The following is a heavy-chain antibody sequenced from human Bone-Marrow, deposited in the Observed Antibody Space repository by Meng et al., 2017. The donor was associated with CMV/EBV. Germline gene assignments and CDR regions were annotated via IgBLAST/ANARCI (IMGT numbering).Heavy chain of an antibody. J-gene: IGHJ5*02. CDR3: ERGFRWGMIYTVVRHRWFGP. Sequence: SCGDSWVRQAAGQGLGWMGGKSASSGKTDYEQKFKRRVTMSGNSATNTAYMELSSLSSEDTAVYYCERGFRWGMIYTVVRHRWFGPWGQGTLVTVSS. D-gene: IGHD4-23*01. V-gene: IGHV1-8*01. CDR1: SCG. CDR2: KSASSGKT.